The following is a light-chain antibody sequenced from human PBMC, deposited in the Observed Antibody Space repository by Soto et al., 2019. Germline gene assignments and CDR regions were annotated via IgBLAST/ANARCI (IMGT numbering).Light chain of an antibody. CDR2: EVS. J-gene: IGLJ2*01. Sequence: QSALTQPASVSGSPGQSITISCTGTSSDVGGYNYVSWCQQYPGKAPKLMIYEVSNRPSGVSNRFSGSKSGNTASLTISGLQAEDEADYYCSSYTSSSTPLFGGGTKLTVL. V-gene: IGLV2-14*01. CDR3: SSYTSSSTPL. CDR1: SSDVGGYNY.